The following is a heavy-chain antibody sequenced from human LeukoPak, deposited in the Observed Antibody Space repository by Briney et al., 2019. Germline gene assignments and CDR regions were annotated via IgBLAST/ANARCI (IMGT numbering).Heavy chain of an antibody. Sequence: ASVKVSCKASGYTFTNYIISWVRQAPGQGLEWMGWINTDNGGTKYAQKLQGRVSMTTDTSTSTAYMELRSLRSDDTAFYYCARDGYFDYWGHGTLVTVPS. J-gene: IGHJ4*01. CDR1: GYTFTNYI. CDR3: ARDGYFDY. CDR2: INTDNGGT. V-gene: IGHV1-18*04.